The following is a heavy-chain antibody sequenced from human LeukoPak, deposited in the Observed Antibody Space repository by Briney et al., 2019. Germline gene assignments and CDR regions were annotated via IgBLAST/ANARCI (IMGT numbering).Heavy chain of an antibody. CDR3: ARAVSFVGNWFDP. J-gene: IGHJ5*02. Sequence: SETLSLTCAVYGGSFSGYYWSWIRQHPGKGLEWIGYIYYSGSTYYNPSLKSRVTISVDTSKNQFSLKLSSVTAADTAVYYCARAVSFVGNWFDPWGQGTLVTVSS. D-gene: IGHD4-11*01. V-gene: IGHV4-31*11. CDR2: IYYSGST. CDR1: GGSFSGYY.